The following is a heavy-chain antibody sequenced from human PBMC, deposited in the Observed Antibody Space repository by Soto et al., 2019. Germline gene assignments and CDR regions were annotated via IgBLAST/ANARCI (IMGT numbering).Heavy chain of an antibody. J-gene: IGHJ3*02. Sequence: GGSLRLSCAASGFTFSNVWMSWVRQAPGKGLEWVGRIKNKIDGWTTDYAAPVKGRFTISRDDSKNTVYLQMNSLKTEDTGVYYCTTNDAFDIWGQGTMVTVSS. CDR1: GFTFSNVW. CDR3: TTNDAFDI. CDR2: IKNKIDGWTT. V-gene: IGHV3-15*01.